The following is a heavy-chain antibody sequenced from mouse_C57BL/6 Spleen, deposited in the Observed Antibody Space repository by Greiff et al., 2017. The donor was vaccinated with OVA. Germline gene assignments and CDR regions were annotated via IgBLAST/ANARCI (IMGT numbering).Heavy chain of an antibody. CDR3: ARPLLGFDY. CDR2: INPSSGYT. J-gene: IGHJ2*01. CDR1: GYTFTSYT. D-gene: IGHD1-1*02. V-gene: IGHV1-4*01. Sequence: LVESGAELARPGASVKMSCKASGYTFTSYTMHWVKQRPGQGLEWIGYINPSSGYTKYNQKFKDKATLTADKSSSTAYMQLSSLTSEDSAVYYCARPLLGFDYWGQGTTLTVSS.